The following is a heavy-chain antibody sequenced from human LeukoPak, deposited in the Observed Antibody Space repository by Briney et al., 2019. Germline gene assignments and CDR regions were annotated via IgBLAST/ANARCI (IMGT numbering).Heavy chain of an antibody. CDR1: GGSISSYY. D-gene: IGHD7-27*01. Sequence: SETLSLTCTVSGGSISSYYWSWTRQPPGKGLEWIGYIYYSGSTNYNPSLKSRVTISVDTSKNQFSLKLSSVTAADTAVYYCARDGPPGAFDIWGQGIMVTVSS. V-gene: IGHV4-59*01. J-gene: IGHJ3*02. CDR3: ARDGPPGAFDI. CDR2: IYYSGST.